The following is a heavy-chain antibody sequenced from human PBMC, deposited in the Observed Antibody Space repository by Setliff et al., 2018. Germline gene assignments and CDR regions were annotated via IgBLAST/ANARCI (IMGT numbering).Heavy chain of an antibody. J-gene: IGHJ4*02. V-gene: IGHV4-34*01. Sequence: SETLSLTCAASGGTFTYYYWTWIRQSPAKGLGWIGEITHTGTTGSTKYNPSLKSRVTMSIDTSKNQFSLMVTSVTAADTAVYYCARLPNYVWGSPVDYWGQGTLVTVS. CDR3: ARLPNYVWGSPVDY. D-gene: IGHD3-16*01. CDR2: ITHTGTTGST. CDR1: GGTFTYYY.